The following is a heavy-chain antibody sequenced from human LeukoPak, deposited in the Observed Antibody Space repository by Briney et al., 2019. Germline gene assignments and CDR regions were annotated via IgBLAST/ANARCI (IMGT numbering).Heavy chain of an antibody. Sequence: GGSLRLSCAASGFTFSSYAMSWVRQAPGKGLEWVSAISGSGGSTYYADSAKGRFTISRDNSKNTLYLQMNSLRAEDTAVYYCAKAGHCSSTSCYKPFLRPFDYWGQGTLVTVSS. J-gene: IGHJ4*02. CDR1: GFTFSSYA. V-gene: IGHV3-23*01. CDR3: AKAGHCSSTSCYKPFLRPFDY. D-gene: IGHD2-2*02. CDR2: ISGSGGST.